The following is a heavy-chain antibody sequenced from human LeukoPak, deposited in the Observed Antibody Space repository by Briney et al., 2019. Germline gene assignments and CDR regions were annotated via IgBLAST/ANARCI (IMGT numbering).Heavy chain of an antibody. J-gene: IGHJ5*02. Sequence: PSGTLSLTCAVSGGSISSSNWWSWVRPPPGKGLEWIGEIYHSGSTNYNPSLKSRVTISVDRSKNQFSLKLSSVTAADTAVYYCARGITPLLWFGELVWFDPWGQGTLVTVSS. V-gene: IGHV4-4*02. D-gene: IGHD3-10*01. CDR3: ARGITPLLWFGELVWFDP. CDR2: IYHSGST. CDR1: GGSISSSNW.